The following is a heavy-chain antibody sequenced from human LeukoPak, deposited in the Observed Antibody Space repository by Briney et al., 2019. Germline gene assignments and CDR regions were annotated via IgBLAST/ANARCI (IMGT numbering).Heavy chain of an antibody. CDR2: ISSNGGST. V-gene: IGHV3-64*02. Sequence: PGGSLRLSCAASGFTFSSYAMHWVRQASGKGLEYISGISSNGGSTYYADSVKGRFTISRDNSKNTLYLQMGSLRSEDTAVYYCARVRVYCSSTSCHNYYYYGMDVWAQGTTVTVPS. D-gene: IGHD2-2*01. J-gene: IGHJ6*02. CDR3: ARVRVYCSSTSCHNYYYYGMDV. CDR1: GFTFSSYA.